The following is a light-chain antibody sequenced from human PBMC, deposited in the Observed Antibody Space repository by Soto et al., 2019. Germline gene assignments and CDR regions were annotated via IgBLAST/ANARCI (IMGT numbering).Light chain of an antibody. CDR1: QGISSW. J-gene: IGKJ4*01. Sequence: DIQMTQTPSSVSASVGDRVTITCRASQGISSWLARYQQKPGKAPKLLIYAASSLQSGVPSRFSRSRSGTDFTLTISSLQPEDFATYYCQQANSFPPTFGGGTKVEIK. CDR2: AAS. V-gene: IGKV1-12*01. CDR3: QQANSFPPT.